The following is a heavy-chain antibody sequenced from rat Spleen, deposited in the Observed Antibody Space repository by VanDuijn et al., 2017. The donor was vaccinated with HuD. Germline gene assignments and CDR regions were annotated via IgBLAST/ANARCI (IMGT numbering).Heavy chain of an antibody. CDR3: SRTYEGYPSHWFAY. Sequence: QVQLKESGPGLVQPSQTLSLTCTVSGFSLISNTIHWVRQPPGKGLEWMGGIWNDGSTNYNSALKNRLNIGRETSKSQVVLKMNSLRTEDTAIYFCSRTYEGYPSHWFAYWGQGTLVTVSS. D-gene: IGHD1-11*01. V-gene: IGHV2-1*01. J-gene: IGHJ3*01. CDR2: IWNDGST. CDR1: GFSLISNT.